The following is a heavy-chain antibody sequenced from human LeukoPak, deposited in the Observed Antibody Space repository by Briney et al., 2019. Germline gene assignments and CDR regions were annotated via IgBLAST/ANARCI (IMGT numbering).Heavy chain of an antibody. Sequence: GGSLRLSCAASGFTFSSYVMSWVRQAPGKGLEWVSAISRSGGSTYCADSVKGRFTISRDNSKNTLYLQMNSLRAEDTAVYYCAKDGGTYYYDSSGFPWGQGTLVTVSS. J-gene: IGHJ5*02. D-gene: IGHD3-22*01. CDR2: ISRSGGST. V-gene: IGHV3-23*01. CDR3: AKDGGTYYYDSSGFP. CDR1: GFTFSSYV.